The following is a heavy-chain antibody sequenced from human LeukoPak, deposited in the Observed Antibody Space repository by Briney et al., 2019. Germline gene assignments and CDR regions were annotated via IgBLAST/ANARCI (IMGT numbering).Heavy chain of an antibody. CDR2: MNPNSGNT. CDR1: GYTFTSYD. Sequence: GASVKVSCKASGYTFTSYDINWVRQATGQGLEWMGWMNPNSGNTGYAQKFQGRVTMTRNTSISTAYMELRSLRSDDTAVYYCARVYLLTISTQDAFDIWGQGTMVTVSS. J-gene: IGHJ3*02. D-gene: IGHD3-9*01. CDR3: ARVYLLTISTQDAFDI. V-gene: IGHV1-8*01.